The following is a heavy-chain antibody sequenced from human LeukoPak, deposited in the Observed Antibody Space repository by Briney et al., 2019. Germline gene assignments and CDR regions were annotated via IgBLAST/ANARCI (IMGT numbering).Heavy chain of an antibody. J-gene: IGHJ6*03. CDR3: ARDQLQIAGYYYMDV. Sequence: GGSLRLSCAASGFTFSSYWMHWVRQAPGKGLVWVSRINTDGSSTSYADSVKGRFTISRDNAKNTLSLQMNSLRAEDTAVYYCARDQLQIAGYYYMDVWGKGTTVTVSS. D-gene: IGHD1-7*01. CDR1: GFTFSSYW. V-gene: IGHV3-74*01. CDR2: INTDGSST.